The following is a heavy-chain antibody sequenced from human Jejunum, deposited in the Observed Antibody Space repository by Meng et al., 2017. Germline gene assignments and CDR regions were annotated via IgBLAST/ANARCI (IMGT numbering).Heavy chain of an antibody. CDR1: GFILSNTY. D-gene: IGHD5-18*01. V-gene: IGHV3-11*01. CDR3: VKALVYTYGSYF. J-gene: IGHJ4*02. Sequence: QGRLEACGGGLIKSGGLLGTSCAASGFILSNTYISRCRKAPGKGLEWGSCISSSGTNIYYADSVKGRFPISSDKAKNSLYLQMTSLRAEDTAIYYCVKALVYTYGSYFWGQGTLVTVSS. CDR2: ISSSGTNI.